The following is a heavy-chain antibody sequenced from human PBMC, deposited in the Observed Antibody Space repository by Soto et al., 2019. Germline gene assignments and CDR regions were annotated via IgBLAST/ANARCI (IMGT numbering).Heavy chain of an antibody. CDR2: ISWNSGSI. CDR3: AKGPSVVIATYYFDY. Sequence: PGGSLRLSCAASGFTFDDYAMHWVRQAPGKGLEWVSGISWNSGSIGYADSVKGRFTISRDNAKNSLYLQMNSLRAEDTALYYCAKGPSVVIATYYFDYWGQGTLVTVSS. CDR1: GFTFDDYA. D-gene: IGHD2-21*01. V-gene: IGHV3-9*01. J-gene: IGHJ4*02.